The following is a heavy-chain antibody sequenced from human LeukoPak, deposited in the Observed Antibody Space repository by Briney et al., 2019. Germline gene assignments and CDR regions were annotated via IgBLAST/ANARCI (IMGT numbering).Heavy chain of an antibody. D-gene: IGHD3-10*01. Sequence: GGSLRLSCAASRFTFSRYGMHWVRQAPGKGLEWVAVISYDGSNKYYVDSVKGRFTISRDNSKNTLYLQMNSLRAEDTAVYYCAKGLSGSPPPYWGQGTLVTVSS. CDR1: RFTFSRYG. V-gene: IGHV3-30*18. CDR3: AKGLSGSPPPY. CDR2: ISYDGSNK. J-gene: IGHJ4*02.